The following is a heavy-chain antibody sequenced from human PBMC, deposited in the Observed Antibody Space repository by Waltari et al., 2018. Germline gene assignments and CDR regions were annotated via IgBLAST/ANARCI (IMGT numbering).Heavy chain of an antibody. CDR1: GYTFTSYY. V-gene: IGHV1-46*01. CDR3: ARDRGYYSYMDV. J-gene: IGHJ6*03. Sequence: QVQLVQSGAEVKKPGASVKVSCKASGYTFTSYYMHWVRQAPGQGLEWMGIINPSGGSTSYAQKFQGRVTMTRYTSTNTVYMELSSLRSEDTAGYYCARDRGYYSYMDVWGKGTTVTVSS. CDR2: INPSGGST.